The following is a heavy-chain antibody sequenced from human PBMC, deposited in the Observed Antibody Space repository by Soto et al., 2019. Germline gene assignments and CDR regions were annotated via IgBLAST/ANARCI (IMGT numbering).Heavy chain of an antibody. CDR2: INEDGSEK. D-gene: IGHD3-16*01. V-gene: IGHV3-7*03. Sequence: EVQLSESGGGLVQSGGSLRLSCAASGFSFSLFWMSWVRQTPGKGLEWVANINEDGSEKFFADSVKGRFTISRDNAKNSLSITLNLQTADDRAVYYGAWTGGPLTSYYFDWWGQGTLFTV. CDR3: AWTGGPLTSYYFDW. CDR1: GFSFSLFW. J-gene: IGHJ4*02.